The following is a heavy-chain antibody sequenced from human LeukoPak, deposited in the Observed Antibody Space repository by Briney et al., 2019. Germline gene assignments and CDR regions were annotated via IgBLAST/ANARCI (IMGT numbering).Heavy chain of an antibody. V-gene: IGHV1-69*01. D-gene: IGHD3-3*01. CDR3: ASNDFWSGYYLAGYYYYGMDV. Sequence: GSSVKVSCKASGGTFSSYAISWVRQAPGQGLEWMGGIIPIFGTANYAQKFQGRVTITADESTSTAYMGLSSLRSEDTAVYYCASNDFWSGYYLAGYYYYGMDVWGQGTTVTVSS. J-gene: IGHJ6*02. CDR2: IIPIFGTA. CDR1: GGTFSSYA.